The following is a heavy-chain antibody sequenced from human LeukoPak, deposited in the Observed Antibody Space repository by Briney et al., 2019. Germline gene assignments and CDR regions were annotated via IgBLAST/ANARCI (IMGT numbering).Heavy chain of an antibody. CDR2: INHSGST. V-gene: IGHV4-34*01. CDR1: GGSFSGYY. CDR3: ARGSDIVVVPAAPAHYYYYYGMDV. J-gene: IGHJ6*02. Sequence: SETLSPTCAVYGGSFSGYYWSWIRQPPGKGLEWIGEINHSGSTNYNPSLKSRVTISVDTSKNQFSLKLSSVTAADTAVYYCARGSDIVVVPAAPAHYYYYYGMDVWGQGTTVTVSS. D-gene: IGHD2-2*01.